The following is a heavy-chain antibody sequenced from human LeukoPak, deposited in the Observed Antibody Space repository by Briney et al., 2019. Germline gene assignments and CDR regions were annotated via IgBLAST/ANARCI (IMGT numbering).Heavy chain of an antibody. CDR2: ISWNSGSI. CDR1: GFTFDDYA. J-gene: IGHJ3*02. CDR3: AKDRRHNWNYSAFDI. V-gene: IGHV3-9*01. Sequence: GGSLRLSCAASGFTFDDYAMHWVRQAPGKGLEWVSGISWNSGSIGYADSVKGRFTISRDNAKNSLYLQMNSLRAEDTASYYCAKDRRHNWNYSAFDIWGQGTMVTVSS. D-gene: IGHD1-7*01.